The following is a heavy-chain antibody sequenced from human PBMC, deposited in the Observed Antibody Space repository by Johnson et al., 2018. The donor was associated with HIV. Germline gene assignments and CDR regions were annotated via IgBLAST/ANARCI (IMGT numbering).Heavy chain of an antibody. CDR1: EFTFNTYA. V-gene: IGHV3-30-3*01. CDR2: ISYDGSNK. Sequence: QVQLVESGGGVVQPGRSLRLSCAASEFTFNTYAMHWVRQAPGKGLEWVAVISYDGSNKYYADSVKGRFTISRDNSKNTLYLQMNSLRAEDTAVYYCARVTTMIVVVFAFDIWGQGTMVTVSS. CDR3: ARVTTMIVVVFAFDI. D-gene: IGHD3-22*01. J-gene: IGHJ3*02.